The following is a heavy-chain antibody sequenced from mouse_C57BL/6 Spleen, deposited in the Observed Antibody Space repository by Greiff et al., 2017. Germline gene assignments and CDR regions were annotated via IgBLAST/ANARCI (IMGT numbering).Heavy chain of an antibody. Sequence: QVQLQQPGAELVRPGTSVKLSCKASGYTFTSYWMHWVKQRPGQGLEWIGVIDPSDSYTNYNQKFKGKATLTVDTSSSTAYMQLSSLTSEDSAVYYCARRGGYYGSSYWYFDVWSTGTTVTVSS. J-gene: IGHJ1*03. CDR3: ARRGGYYGSSYWYFDV. CDR2: IDPSDSYT. CDR1: GYTFTSYW. D-gene: IGHD1-1*01. V-gene: IGHV1-59*01.